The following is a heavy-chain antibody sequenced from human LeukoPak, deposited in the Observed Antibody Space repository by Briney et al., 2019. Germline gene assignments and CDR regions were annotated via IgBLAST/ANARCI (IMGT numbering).Heavy chain of an antibody. V-gene: IGHV1-69*05. Sequence: GASVKVSCKASGGTFSSYAISWVRQAPGQGLEWMGGIIPIFGTANYAQKFQGRVTITTDESTSTAYMELSSLRSEDTAVYYCAFGIDSSSSHFDYWGQGTLVTVSS. J-gene: IGHJ4*02. D-gene: IGHD6-6*01. CDR2: IIPIFGTA. CDR3: AFGIDSSSSHFDY. CDR1: GGTFSSYA.